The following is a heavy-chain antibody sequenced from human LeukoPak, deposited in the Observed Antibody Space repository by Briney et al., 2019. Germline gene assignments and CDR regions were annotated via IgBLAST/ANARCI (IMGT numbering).Heavy chain of an antibody. D-gene: IGHD3-22*01. CDR3: ARVWYYYDSSGYYAIFDY. J-gene: IGHJ4*02. V-gene: IGHV4-34*01. CDR2: INHSGST. CDR1: GGSFSGYY. Sequence: SETLSLTCAVYGGSFSGYYWSWIRQPPGKGLEWIGEINHSGSTNYNPSLKSRVTISVDTSKNQFSLKLSSVTAADTAVYYCARVWYYYDSSGYYAIFDYWGQGTLVTVSS.